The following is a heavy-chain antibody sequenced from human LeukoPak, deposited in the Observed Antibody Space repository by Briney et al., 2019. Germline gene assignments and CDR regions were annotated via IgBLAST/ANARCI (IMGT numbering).Heavy chain of an antibody. Sequence: PSETLSLTCTVSGYSISSGYYWGWIRQPPGKGLEWLASIYHSGTIYYNPSLKSRVTISVDASKNQFSLKLTSVTAADTAVYYCARGLGRQQLVSPFNYWGQGTLVTVSS. V-gene: IGHV4-38-2*02. J-gene: IGHJ4*02. CDR2: IYHSGTI. CDR1: GYSISSGYY. D-gene: IGHD6-13*01. CDR3: ARGLGRQQLVSPFNY.